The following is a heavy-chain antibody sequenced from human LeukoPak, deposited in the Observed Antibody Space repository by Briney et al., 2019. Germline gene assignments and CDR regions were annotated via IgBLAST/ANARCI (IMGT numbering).Heavy chain of an antibody. CDR3: ARGISSDSGSLDY. Sequence: GGSLRLSCAASGFIFRNYGMHWVRQAPGKGLEWVAVVWYDGSKKYYEDSVKGRFTISRDNSKSTLSLQMNSLRAEDTAVYYCARGISSDSGSLDYWGRGTLVTVSS. J-gene: IGHJ4*02. CDR1: GFIFRNYG. V-gene: IGHV3-33*01. D-gene: IGHD3-10*01. CDR2: VWYDGSKK.